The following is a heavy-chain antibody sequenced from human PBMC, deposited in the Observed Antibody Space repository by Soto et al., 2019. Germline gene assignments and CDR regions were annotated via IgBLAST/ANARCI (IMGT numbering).Heavy chain of an antibody. D-gene: IGHD3-10*01. CDR3: ASLMVRGVIITIKDDY. CDR1: GGSISSSSYY. Sequence: QLQLQESGPGLVKPSETLSLTCTVSGGSISSSSYYWGWIRQPPGKGLEWIGSIYYSGSTYYNPPLKSRVTISVDTSKNQFSLKLSSVTAADTAVYYCASLMVRGVIITIKDDYWGQGTLVTVSS. J-gene: IGHJ4*02. V-gene: IGHV4-39*01. CDR2: IYYSGST.